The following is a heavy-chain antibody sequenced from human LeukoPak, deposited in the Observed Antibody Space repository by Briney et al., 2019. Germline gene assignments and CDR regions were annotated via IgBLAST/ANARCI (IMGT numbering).Heavy chain of an antibody. CDR2: LSGSGVST. J-gene: IGHJ4*02. Sequence: GSLRLSCAASGFTFRSYAMSWVRQAPGKGLEWVSGLSGSGVSTYYADSVKGRFTISRDNSKNTLYLQMNSLRVEDTAVYYCAKVEQWQYFDYWGQGTLVTVSS. CDR1: GFTFRSYA. V-gene: IGHV3-23*01. D-gene: IGHD6-19*01. CDR3: AKVEQWQYFDY.